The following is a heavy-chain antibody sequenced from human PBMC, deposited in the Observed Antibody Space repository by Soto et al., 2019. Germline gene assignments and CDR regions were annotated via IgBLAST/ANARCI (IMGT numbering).Heavy chain of an antibody. J-gene: IGHJ4*02. V-gene: IGHV3-74*01. CDR1: GFTFSNYW. D-gene: IGHD3-10*01. Sequence: EVQLVESGGGLVQPGGSLRLSCGASGFTFSNYWMHWVRQAPGEGLVWVSRINGDGSFTRFADSVKGRFTISRDNAKNTLYLQMNSLRVDDMAVYYCARVGGGSGNFDYWGQGTLVTVSS. CDR3: ARVGGGSGNFDY. CDR2: INGDGSFT.